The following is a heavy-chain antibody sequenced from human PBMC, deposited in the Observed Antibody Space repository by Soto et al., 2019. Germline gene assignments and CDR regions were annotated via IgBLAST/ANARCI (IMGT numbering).Heavy chain of an antibody. V-gene: IGHV3-30*03. D-gene: IGHD3-16*01. J-gene: IGHJ4*02. CDR2: ISHDGSDK. CDR1: GFTFSSYG. Sequence: QVQLVESGGGVVQPGRSLRLSCAASGFTFSSYGMHWVRQAPGKGLEWVAVISHDGSDKYYADSVKGRFTISRDNYKNTLYLQMNSLRVEDTAVYYCATRGFTGQFDDWGQGTLVTVSS. CDR3: ATRGFTGQFDD.